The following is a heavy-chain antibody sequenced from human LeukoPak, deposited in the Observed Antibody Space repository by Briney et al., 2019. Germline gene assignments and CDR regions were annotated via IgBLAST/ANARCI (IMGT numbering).Heavy chain of an antibody. D-gene: IGHD5-24*01. J-gene: IGHJ4*02. CDR1: GYTFTSYY. CDR2: INPSGGST. V-gene: IGHV1-46*01. CDR3: AREGLEQDGYNGDFDY. Sequence: ASVKVSCKASGYTFTSYYRHWVRQAPGQGLEWMGIINPSGGSTSYAQKFQGRVTMTRDMSTSTVYMELSSLRSEDTAVYYCAREGLEQDGYNGDFDYWGQGTLVTVSS.